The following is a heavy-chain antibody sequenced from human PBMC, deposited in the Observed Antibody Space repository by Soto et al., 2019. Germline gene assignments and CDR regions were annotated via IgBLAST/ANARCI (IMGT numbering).Heavy chain of an antibody. CDR2: IGRTGGST. CDR1: GFIFNTYA. Sequence: EAQLLESGGGLVQPGGSLRLSCAASGFIFNTYAMNWVRLAPGRGLEWVSSIGRTGGSTYYTDSVKGRFTISRDNSKNTLYLQMKSLRAEDTAMYYCAKSRPGMDVWGQGTTVTVSS. J-gene: IGHJ6*02. CDR3: AKSRPGMDV. V-gene: IGHV3-23*01.